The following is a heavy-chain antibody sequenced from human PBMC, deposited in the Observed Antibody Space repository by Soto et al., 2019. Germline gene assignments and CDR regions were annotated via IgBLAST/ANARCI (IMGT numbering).Heavy chain of an antibody. J-gene: IGHJ5*01. D-gene: IGHD3-22*01. CDR3: ARDTASKDYDSHSYYPHFDS. CDR2: IYYTGGT. CDR1: GDSINTDYY. V-gene: IGHV4-30-4*01. Sequence: PSETLSLTCAVSGDSINTDYYCSSIRQPPGKGLEWIGHIYYTGGTFYSPSLKSRLALSVDTSKNQFSLRLSSVTAADTAVYYCARDTASKDYDSHSYYPHFDSWGQGALVTVSS.